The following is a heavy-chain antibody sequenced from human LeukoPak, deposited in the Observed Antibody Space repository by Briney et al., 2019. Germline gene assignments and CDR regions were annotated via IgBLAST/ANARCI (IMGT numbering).Heavy chain of an antibody. V-gene: IGHV4-59*01. J-gene: IGHJ4*02. CDR3: ARGAYGDYPEDY. CDR2: IYYSGST. CDR1: GGSISSYY. D-gene: IGHD4-17*01. Sequence: SETLSLTCTVSGGSISSYYWSWIRQPPGKGLEWIGYIYYSGSTNYNPSLKSRVTISVDTSENQFSLKLSSVTAADTAVYYCARGAYGDYPEDYWGQGTLVTVSS.